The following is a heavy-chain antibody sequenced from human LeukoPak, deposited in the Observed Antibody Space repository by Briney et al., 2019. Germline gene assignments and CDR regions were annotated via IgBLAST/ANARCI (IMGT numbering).Heavy chain of an antibody. D-gene: IGHD4-17*01. CDR3: ARDMGYGDYVHGHNWFDP. CDR2: IYYSGST. J-gene: IGHJ5*02. CDR1: GGSISSGGYY. Sequence: PSETPSLTCTVSGGSISSGGYYWSWIRQHPGKGLEWIGYIYYSGSTYYNPSLKSRVTISVDTSKNQFSLKLSSVTAADTAVYYCARDMGYGDYVHGHNWFDPWGQGTLVTVSS. V-gene: IGHV4-31*03.